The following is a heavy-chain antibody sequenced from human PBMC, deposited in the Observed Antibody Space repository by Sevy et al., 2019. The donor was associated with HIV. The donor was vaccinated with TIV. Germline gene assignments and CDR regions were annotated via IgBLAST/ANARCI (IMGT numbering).Heavy chain of an antibody. J-gene: IGHJ3*02. D-gene: IGHD3-22*01. CDR1: QFTFSSYA. Sequence: GGSLRLSCAASQFTFSSYAMSWVRQAPGKGLEWVSSISGSGGETYYADSVKGRFTISRDKSKNTLYLQMNSLRAEDTAVYYCAKDMIGVVGEALDIWGQGTMVTVSS. CDR3: AKDMIGVVGEALDI. V-gene: IGHV3-23*01. CDR2: ISGSGGET.